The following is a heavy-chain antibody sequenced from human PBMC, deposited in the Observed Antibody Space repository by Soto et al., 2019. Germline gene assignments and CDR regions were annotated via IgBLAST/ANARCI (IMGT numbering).Heavy chain of an antibody. CDR2: INSDGSST. V-gene: IGHV3-74*01. CDR1: GFPFSSYW. D-gene: IGHD3-22*01. CDR3: ARPTYYYDSSGYLPDY. Sequence: GGSLRLSCAASGFPFSSYWMHWVRQAPGKGLVWVSRINSDGSSTSYADSVKGRFTISRDNAKNTLYLQMNSLRAEDTAVYYCARPTYYYDSSGYLPDYWGQGTLVTVSS. J-gene: IGHJ4*02.